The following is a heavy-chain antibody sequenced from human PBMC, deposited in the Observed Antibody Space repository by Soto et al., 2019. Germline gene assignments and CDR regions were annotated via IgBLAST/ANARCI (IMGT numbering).Heavy chain of an antibody. D-gene: IGHD2-15*01. V-gene: IGHV4-39*01. Sequence: PSETLSLTCAVSSGSISSSSCDWGFILQRPGKVLEWIGSIYYSGSTYYNPSLKSRVTISVDTSKNQFSLKLSSVTAADTAVYYCARQPCSGGSCYSRIRFWFDPWGQGTLVTVSS. CDR1: SGSISSSSCD. J-gene: IGHJ5*02. CDR3: ARQPCSGGSCYSRIRFWFDP. CDR2: IYYSGST.